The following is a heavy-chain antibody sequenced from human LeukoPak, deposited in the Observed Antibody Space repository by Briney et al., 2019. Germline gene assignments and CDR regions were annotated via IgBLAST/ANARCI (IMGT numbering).Heavy chain of an antibody. V-gene: IGHV3-7*03. CDR1: GFTFGKYW. CDR3: ARDQYDTWSRRGNFDS. D-gene: IGHD3-3*01. CDR2: IKLDGSEK. J-gene: IGHJ4*02. Sequence: HPWGSLRLSCVASGFTFGKYWMSWVRQAQGKGLEWVANIKLDGSEKNYVDSVKGRFTISRDNTKNSLYLQMNSLRAEDTAVFYCARDQYDTWSRRGNFDSWGQGTLVIVSS.